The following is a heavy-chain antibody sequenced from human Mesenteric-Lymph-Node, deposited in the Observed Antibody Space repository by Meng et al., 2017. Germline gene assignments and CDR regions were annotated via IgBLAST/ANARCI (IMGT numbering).Heavy chain of an antibody. CDR1: GGSISSNGYY. V-gene: IGHV4-39*01. CDR2: IYHSGST. CDR3: ARRRGGSGRDC. D-gene: IGHD3-10*01. Sequence: VQLQEHGPGLVTPSDTLSLTCTVAGGSISSNGYYWDWVRQPPGKGLEWIGAIYHSGSTSYNPSLQSRVTMFVDTSKNQFSLMLTSVTATDTAVYYCARRRGGSGRDCWGQGTLVTVSS. J-gene: IGHJ4*02.